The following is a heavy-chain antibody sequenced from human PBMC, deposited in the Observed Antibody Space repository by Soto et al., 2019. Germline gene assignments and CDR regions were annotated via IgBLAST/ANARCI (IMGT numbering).Heavy chain of an antibody. CDR2: IIPIFGTA. J-gene: IGHJ6*02. CDR1: GGTFSSYS. V-gene: IGHV1-69*13. Sequence: ASVKVSCKASGGTFSSYSISWVRQAPGQGLEWMGGIIPIFGTANYAQKFQGRVTITADESTSKAYMELSSLRSEDTAVYYCGTPPRIDDYSNSDYYYYGMDVWGQGTTVTVSS. D-gene: IGHD4-4*01. CDR3: GTPPRIDDYSNSDYYYYGMDV.